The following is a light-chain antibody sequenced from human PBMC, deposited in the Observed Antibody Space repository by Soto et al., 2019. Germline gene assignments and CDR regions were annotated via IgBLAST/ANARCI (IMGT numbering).Light chain of an antibody. J-gene: IGKJ1*01. Sequence: DIQMTHSPSSLSASVGDRVSITGRPSQIISSYLNWYQQKPGKAPKLLIYAASTLQSGVPSRFSGSGSGTDFTLTICCLQSEDFATYYCQQYYSFPRTFGQGTKVDI. CDR2: AAS. CDR3: QQYYSFPRT. V-gene: IGKV1-39*01. CDR1: QIISSY.